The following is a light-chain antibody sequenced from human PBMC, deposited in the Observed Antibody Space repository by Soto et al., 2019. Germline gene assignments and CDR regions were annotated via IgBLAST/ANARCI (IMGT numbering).Light chain of an antibody. CDR1: SSDVGGYNY. Sequence: QPVLTQPASVSGSPGQSITISCTGTSSDVGGYNYVSWYQQHPGKAHKLMIYDVSNRPSGVSNRFSGSKSGNTASLTISGLQAEDEADYYCSSYTSSSTVVFGGGTKLTVL. CDR3: SSYTSSSTVV. V-gene: IGLV2-14*03. CDR2: DVS. J-gene: IGLJ2*01.